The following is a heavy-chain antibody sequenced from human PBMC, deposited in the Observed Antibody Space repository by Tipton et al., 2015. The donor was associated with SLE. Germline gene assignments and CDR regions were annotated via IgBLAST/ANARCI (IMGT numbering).Heavy chain of an antibody. CDR2: IYHSGST. D-gene: IGHD2/OR15-2a*01. V-gene: IGHV5-51*03. CDR3: ARGNSPFDY. CDR1: GYSFTSYW. J-gene: IGHJ4*02. Sequence: VQLVQSGAEVKKPGESLKISCKGSGYSFTSYWIGWVRQMPGKGLEWIGYIYHSGSTNYNPSLKSRVTISVDTSKNQFSLKLSSVTAADTAVYYCARGNSPFDYWGQGTLVTVSS.